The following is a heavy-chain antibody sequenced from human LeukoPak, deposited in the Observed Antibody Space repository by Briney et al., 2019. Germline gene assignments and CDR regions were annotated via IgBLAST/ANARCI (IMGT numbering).Heavy chain of an antibody. CDR2: IYHSGST. CDR1: GGSINSGGYY. CDR3: ARGGAADY. Sequence: SETLSLTCTVSGGSINSGGYYWTWIRQSPGKGLEWIGNIYHSGSTYYNPSLKSRITMSVDTSKNQFSLKLSSVTAADTAVYYCARGGAADYWGQGTLVTVSS. D-gene: IGHD4-17*01. J-gene: IGHJ4*02. V-gene: IGHV4-31*03.